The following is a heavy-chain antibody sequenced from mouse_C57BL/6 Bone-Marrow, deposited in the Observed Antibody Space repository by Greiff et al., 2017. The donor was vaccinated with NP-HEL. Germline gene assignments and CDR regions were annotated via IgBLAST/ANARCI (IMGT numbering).Heavy chain of an antibody. CDR1: GYTFTSYW. J-gene: IGHJ4*01. CDR2: IYPGSGST. Sequence: QVQLQQSGAELVKPGASVKMSCKASGYTFTSYWITWVKQRPGQGLEWIGDIYPGSGSTNYNEKFKSKATLTVDPSSSTAYMQLSSLTSEDSAVYYCARDGSSPYYAMDYWGQGTSVTVSS. D-gene: IGHD1-1*01. CDR3: ARDGSSPYYAMDY. V-gene: IGHV1-55*01.